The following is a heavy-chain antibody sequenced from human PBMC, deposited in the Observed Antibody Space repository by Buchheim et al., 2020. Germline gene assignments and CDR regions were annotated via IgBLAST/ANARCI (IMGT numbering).Heavy chain of an antibody. CDR3: ARAYCSGGSCYATIDY. CDR2: ITSSSSTI. CDR1: GFTFSSYR. Sequence: EVQLVESGGDLVQPGGSLRLSCAASGFTFSSYRMNWVRQAPGKGLEWVSYITSSSSTIRYADSVRGRFTIPRDNAKNSLYLHMNSLRAEDTAVYYCARAYCSGGSCYATIDYWGLGTL. V-gene: IGHV3-48*04. D-gene: IGHD2-15*01. J-gene: IGHJ4*02.